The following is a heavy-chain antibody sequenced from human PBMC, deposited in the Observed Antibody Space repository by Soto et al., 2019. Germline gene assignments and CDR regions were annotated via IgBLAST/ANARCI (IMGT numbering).Heavy chain of an antibody. CDR2: IYYSGTS. Sequence: PSETLSLTCTVSGGFISNSNYYWGWIRQPPGKGLEWIRSIYYSGTSYYMPSLKSRGTMSVDTSKNQFSLKLSSVTAADTAGYYCASTISYYDVGSGYWHWDDWGQGTLVTVSA. CDR3: ASTISYYDVGSGYWHWDD. V-gene: IGHV4-39*01. D-gene: IGHD3-3*01. CDR1: GGFISNSNYY. J-gene: IGHJ4*02.